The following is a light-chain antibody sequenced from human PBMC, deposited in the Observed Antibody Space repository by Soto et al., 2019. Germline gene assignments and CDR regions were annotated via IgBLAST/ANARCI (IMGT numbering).Light chain of an antibody. CDR1: QRVSSY. V-gene: IGKV3-11*01. CDR2: DAS. Sequence: EIVLTQSPATLSLSPGERATLSCRASQRVSSYLAWYQQKPGQAPRLLIYDASNRATGIPARFSGSGSGTDFTLSISSLEPEDFAVYYCQQRRNWPSITFGQGTRLEIK. CDR3: QQRRNWPSIT. J-gene: IGKJ5*01.